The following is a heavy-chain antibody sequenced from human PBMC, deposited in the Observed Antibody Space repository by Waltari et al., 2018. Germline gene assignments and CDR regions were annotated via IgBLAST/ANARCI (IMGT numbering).Heavy chain of an antibody. CDR1: GITFANAW. CDR3: TTGLYDSTGWDH. D-gene: IGHD3-22*01. V-gene: IGHV3-15*01. CDR2: VKSKVHGGTS. J-gene: IGHJ4*02. Sequence: EVPLVESGGGLVKPGGSLRLSCAGSGITFANAWRSWVRQAPGEGLEGVGRVKSKVHGGTSDYGAAVKGRFTISRDDSKNMLYLQMNNLKTEDTAVYYCTTGLYDSTGWDHWGQGTLVTVSS.